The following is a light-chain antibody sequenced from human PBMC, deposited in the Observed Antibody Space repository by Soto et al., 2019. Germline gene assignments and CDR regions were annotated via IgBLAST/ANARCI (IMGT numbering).Light chain of an antibody. CDR2: EVS. CDR3: NSYVAGSNV. J-gene: IGLJ1*01. V-gene: IGLV2-8*01. CDR1: SSDVGKYDY. Sequence: QSVLTQPPSASRSPGQSVTISCTGTSSDVGKYDYVSWFQHHPGKAPKLIIYEVSKRPSGVPDRFSGSKSGSTASLTVSGLQTEDEADYYCNSYVAGSNVFGTGTKVTVL.